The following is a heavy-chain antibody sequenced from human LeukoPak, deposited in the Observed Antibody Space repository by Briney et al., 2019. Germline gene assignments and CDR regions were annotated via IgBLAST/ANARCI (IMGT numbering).Heavy chain of an antibody. CDR3: ASSVAGDYYYYGMDV. CDR2: IYSGGST. Sequence: TGGSLRLSCAASGFTVSSNYMSWVRQAPGKGLEWVSVIYSGGSTYYADSVKGRFTISRHNSKNTLYLQMNSLRAEDTAVYYCASSVAGDYYYYGMDVWGQGTTVTVSS. J-gene: IGHJ6*02. D-gene: IGHD6-19*01. CDR1: GFTVSSNY. V-gene: IGHV3-53*04.